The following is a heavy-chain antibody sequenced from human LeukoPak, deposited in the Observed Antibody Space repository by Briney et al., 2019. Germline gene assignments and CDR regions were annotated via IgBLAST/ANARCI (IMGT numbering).Heavy chain of an antibody. D-gene: IGHD6-19*01. Sequence: ASVKVSCKASGYTFTSYAMHWVRQAPGQRLEWMGWINAGNGNTKYSQKFQGRVTITRDTSASTAYMELSSLRSEDTAVYYCARDYNSGWAGTFDYWGQGTLVTVSS. CDR1: GYTFTSYA. CDR3: ARDYNSGWAGTFDY. CDR2: INAGNGNT. V-gene: IGHV1-3*01. J-gene: IGHJ4*02.